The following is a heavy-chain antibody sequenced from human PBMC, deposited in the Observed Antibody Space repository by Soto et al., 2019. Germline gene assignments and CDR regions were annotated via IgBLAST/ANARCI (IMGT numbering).Heavy chain of an antibody. CDR1: GFTFDDYA. CDR3: AKVRVVVAARGAFDI. CDR2: ISWNSGSI. J-gene: IGHJ3*02. Sequence: EVQLVESGGGLVQPGRSLRLSCAASGFTFDDYAMHWVRQAPGKGLEWVSGISWNSGSIGYADSVKGRFTISRDNAKNSLYLQMNRLRAEDTALYYCAKVRVVVAARGAFDIWGQGTMVTVSS. V-gene: IGHV3-9*01. D-gene: IGHD2-15*01.